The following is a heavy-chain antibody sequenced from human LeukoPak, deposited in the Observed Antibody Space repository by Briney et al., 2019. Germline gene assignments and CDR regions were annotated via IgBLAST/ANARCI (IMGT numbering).Heavy chain of an antibody. D-gene: IGHD5-18*01. CDR1: GGSISSSSHY. Sequence: PSETLSLTCSVSGGSISSSSHYWGWIRQPPGKGLEWIGSFYYSGSTYYNPSLKSRVTISVDTSKNQFSLRLSSVTAADTAAYYCARHPKSGYSNGFDAFDIWGQGTMVTVSS. CDR3: ARHPKSGYSNGFDAFDI. V-gene: IGHV4-39*01. CDR2: FYYSGST. J-gene: IGHJ3*02.